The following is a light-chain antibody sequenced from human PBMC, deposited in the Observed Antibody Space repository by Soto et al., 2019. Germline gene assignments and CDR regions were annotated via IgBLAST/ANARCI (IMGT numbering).Light chain of an antibody. J-gene: IGKJ3*01. CDR1: QSVGSSY. CDR3: QQYSSSPPEFT. CDR2: GAS. V-gene: IGKV3-20*01. Sequence: EIVLTQSPGTLSVSPGERVTISCRASQSVGSSYLAWYQQRPGQAPRLLIFGASYRATGNPDRFSDSGSGIVFTLTISRLEPEDFAVYYCQQYSSSPPEFTFGPGTRWISN.